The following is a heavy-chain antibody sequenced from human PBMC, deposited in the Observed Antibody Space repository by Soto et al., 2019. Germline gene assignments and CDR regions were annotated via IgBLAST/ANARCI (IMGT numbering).Heavy chain of an antibody. CDR1: GYSISSGYY. CDR2: VYHSGST. Sequence: SETLSLTCAVSGYSISSGYYWGWVRQSPGKGLEWIGSVYHSGSTYYNPSLKSRVIISVDTSKNQFSLKLSSVTAADTAVYYCARLAPIAAADGMDVWGQGTTVTVSS. J-gene: IGHJ6*02. D-gene: IGHD6-13*01. V-gene: IGHV4-38-2*01. CDR3: ARLAPIAAADGMDV.